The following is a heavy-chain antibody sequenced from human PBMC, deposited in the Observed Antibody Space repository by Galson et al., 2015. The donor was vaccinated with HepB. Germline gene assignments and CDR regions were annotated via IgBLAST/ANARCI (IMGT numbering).Heavy chain of an antibody. CDR1: GYTFTNFY. CDR3: TRDYADYGDYYGMDV. CDR2: INGYNGNT. Sequence: VKVSCKAAGYTFTNFYITWVRQAPGQGLEWMGWINGYNGNTDYAQRFQGRVTMTTDTSTSTAYMELRSLRSDDTAVYYCTRDYADYGDYYGMDVWGQGTTVIVSS. J-gene: IGHJ6*02. V-gene: IGHV1-18*04. D-gene: IGHD4-17*01.